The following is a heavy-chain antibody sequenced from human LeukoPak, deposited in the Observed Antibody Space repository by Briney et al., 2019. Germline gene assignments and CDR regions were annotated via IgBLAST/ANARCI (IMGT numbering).Heavy chain of an antibody. J-gene: IGHJ4*02. CDR2: TYYSGST. Sequence: SETLSLTCTVSGGSISSYYWSWIRQPPGKGLEWIGYTYYSGSTNYNPSLKSRVTISVDTSKNQFSLKLSSVTAADTAVYYCARVFGYGDYVHFDYWGQGTLVTVSS. V-gene: IGHV4-59*01. CDR1: GGSISSYY. D-gene: IGHD4-17*01. CDR3: ARVFGYGDYVHFDY.